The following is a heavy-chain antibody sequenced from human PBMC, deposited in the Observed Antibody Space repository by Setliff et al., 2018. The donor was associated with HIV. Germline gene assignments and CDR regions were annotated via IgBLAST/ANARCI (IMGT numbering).Heavy chain of an antibody. D-gene: IGHD1-1*01. CDR1: GISISSYY. CDR2: INRSGST. CDR3: AREDYNWNDLRWFDP. V-gene: IGHV4-4*07. Sequence: TLSLTCTVSGISISSYYWSWIRQPAGKGLEWIGRINRSGSTKYDPSLKSRVTMSVDTSKNYVFLKLNSVTAADTAVYYCAREDYNWNDLRWFDPWGQGTLVTVSS. J-gene: IGHJ5*02.